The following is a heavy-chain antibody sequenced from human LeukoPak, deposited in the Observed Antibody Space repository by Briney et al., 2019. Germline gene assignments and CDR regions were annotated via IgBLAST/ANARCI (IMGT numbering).Heavy chain of an antibody. Sequence: GGSLRLSCAASGFTFSNSWMLWVRQAPGRGLEWVGRIKRDIDGGTTDYAAPVKGRFTIKRDDSEKTLYLQMNSLKTEDTAVYYCTTDLPRSTSCSHDYWGQGTQVTVSS. CDR1: GFTFSNSW. CDR2: IKRDIDGGTT. CDR3: TTDLPRSTSCSHDY. V-gene: IGHV3-15*01. J-gene: IGHJ4*02. D-gene: IGHD2/OR15-2a*01.